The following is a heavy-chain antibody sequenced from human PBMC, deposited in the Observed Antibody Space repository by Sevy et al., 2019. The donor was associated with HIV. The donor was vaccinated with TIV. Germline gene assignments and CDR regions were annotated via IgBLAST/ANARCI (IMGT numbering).Heavy chain of an antibody. CDR1: GFSFSSYG. D-gene: IGHD6-19*01. Sequence: GGSLRLSYTASGFSFSSYGMHWVRQAPGRGLEWVAVISYDGSNQFYTDSVRGRFTVSRDNSKNTLFMEMNSLRAEDTAVYYCAKDDAYNTQWLRNFFDPWGQGTLVTVSS. CDR2: ISYDGSNQ. CDR3: AKDDAYNTQWLRNFFDP. V-gene: IGHV3-30*18. J-gene: IGHJ5*02.